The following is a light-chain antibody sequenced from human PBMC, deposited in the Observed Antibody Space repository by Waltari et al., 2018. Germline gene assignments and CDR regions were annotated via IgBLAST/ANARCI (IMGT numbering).Light chain of an antibody. J-gene: IGKJ4*01. CDR1: QSVNDY. V-gene: IGKV3-11*01. Sequence: EVVLTQSPATLSLSPGERATLSCRASQSVNDYLAWYQQKPGQAPRLLMYDASNRATGIPARFSGSGSGTDFTLIISSLESEDFAVYYCQQRSNWPLTFGGGTKVEIK. CDR3: QQRSNWPLT. CDR2: DAS.